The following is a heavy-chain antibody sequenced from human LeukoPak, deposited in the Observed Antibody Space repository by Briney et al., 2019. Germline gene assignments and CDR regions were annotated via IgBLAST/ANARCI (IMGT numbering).Heavy chain of an antibody. Sequence: PSETLSLTCTVSGGSISSSSYYWGWIRQPPGKGLEWIGSIYYSGSTYYNPSLKSRVTISVDTSKNQFSLKLSSVTAADTAVYYRARHVWYYDSSGYYYFDYWGQGTLVTVSS. J-gene: IGHJ4*02. V-gene: IGHV4-39*01. CDR1: GGSISSSSYY. CDR3: ARHVWYYDSSGYYYFDY. CDR2: IYYSGST. D-gene: IGHD3-22*01.